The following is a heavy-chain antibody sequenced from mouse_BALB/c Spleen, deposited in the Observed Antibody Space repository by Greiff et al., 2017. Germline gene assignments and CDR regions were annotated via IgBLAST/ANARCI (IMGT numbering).Heavy chain of an antibody. CDR2: INPDSSTI. V-gene: IGHV4-1*02. J-gene: IGHJ4*01. CDR3: ARLYSDAMDY. D-gene: IGHD2-1*01. Sequence: EVKLLESGGGLVQPGGSLKLSCAASGFDFSRYWMSWVRQAPGKGLEWIGEINPDSSTINYTPSLKDKFIISRDNAKNTLYLQMSKVRSEDTALYYCARLYSDAMDYWGQGTSVTVSS. CDR1: GFDFSRYW.